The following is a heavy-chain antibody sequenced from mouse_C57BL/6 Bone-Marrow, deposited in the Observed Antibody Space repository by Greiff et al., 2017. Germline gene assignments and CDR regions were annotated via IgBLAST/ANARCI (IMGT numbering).Heavy chain of an antibody. D-gene: IGHD2-10*01. CDR2: ISSGGDSI. CDR1: GFTFSSYA. Sequence: EVQRVESGEGLVKPGGSLKLSCAASGFTFSSYAMPWVRQTPEKRLEWVAYISSGGDSISYEDTVKGRFTISRDNAMNNLYLQMISLKSEDTSMYSYTSSLQRGIDYWGQGTTLTGSS. CDR3: TSSLQRGIDY. V-gene: IGHV5-9-1*02. J-gene: IGHJ2*01.